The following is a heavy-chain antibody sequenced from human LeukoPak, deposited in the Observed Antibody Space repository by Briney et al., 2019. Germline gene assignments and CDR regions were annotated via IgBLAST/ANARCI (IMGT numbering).Heavy chain of an antibody. J-gene: IGHJ3*02. CDR1: GGSFSGYY. CDR3: ARLGPPCSSTSCYGAFDI. D-gene: IGHD2-2*01. V-gene: IGHV4-34*01. CDR2: INHSGST. Sequence: SETLSLTCAVYGGSFSGYYWSWIRQPPGKGLEWIGEINHSGSTNYNPSLKSRVTISVDTSKNQFSLKLSSVTAADTAVYYCARLGPPCSSTSCYGAFDIWGQGTMVTVSS.